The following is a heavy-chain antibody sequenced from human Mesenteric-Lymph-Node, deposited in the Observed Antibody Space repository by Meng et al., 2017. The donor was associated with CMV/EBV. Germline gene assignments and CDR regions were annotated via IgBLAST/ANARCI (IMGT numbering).Heavy chain of an antibody. CDR2: IYYSGST. J-gene: IGHJ6*02. V-gene: IGHV4-61*01. D-gene: IGHD3-3*01. Sequence: SETLSLTCTVSGGSVSSGSYYWSWIRQPPGKGLEWIGYIYYSGSTNYNPSLKSRVTISVDTSKNQFSLKLSSVTAADTAVYYCASEGYYDFWSGYYTSGGMDVWGQGTTVTVSS. CDR1: GGSVSSGSYY. CDR3: ASEGYYDFWSGYYTSGGMDV.